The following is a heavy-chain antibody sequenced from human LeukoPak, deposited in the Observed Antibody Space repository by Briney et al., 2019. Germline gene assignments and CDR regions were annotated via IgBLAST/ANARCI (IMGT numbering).Heavy chain of an antibody. Sequence: QPGGSLRLSCAASGFTFSSYWVHWVRQAPGRGLVWVSRINPDGSTTNYADSVKGRFTISRDNAKNTLYLQMNSLRAEDTAVYYCARELDYYYYGMDVWGQGTTVTVSS. D-gene: IGHD1-1*01. CDR1: GFTFSSYW. J-gene: IGHJ6*02. CDR3: ARELDYYYYGMDV. CDR2: INPDGSTT. V-gene: IGHV3-74*01.